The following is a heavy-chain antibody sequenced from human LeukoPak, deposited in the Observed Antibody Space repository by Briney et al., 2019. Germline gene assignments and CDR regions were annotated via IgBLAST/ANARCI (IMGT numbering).Heavy chain of an antibody. D-gene: IGHD3-10*01. CDR2: IYYSGST. J-gene: IGHJ4*02. CDR1: GGSISSYY. Sequence: SETLSLTCTVSGGSISSYYWSWIRQPPGKGLEWIGYIYYSGSTNYNPSLKSRVTISVDTSKNQFSLKLSSVTAADTAVYYCARGVTMPLYYFGYWGQGTLVTVSS. CDR3: ARGVTMPLYYFGY. V-gene: IGHV4-59*01.